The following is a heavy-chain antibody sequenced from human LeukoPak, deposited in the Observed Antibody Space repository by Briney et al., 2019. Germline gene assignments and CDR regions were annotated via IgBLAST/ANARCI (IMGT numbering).Heavy chain of an antibody. Sequence: AGGSLRLSCAASGFTVSSNYMSWVRQAPGKGLEWVSVIYSGGSTYYADSVKGRLTISRDNSKNTLYLQMNSLRAEDTAVYYCALSAPDYYFDYWGQGTLVTVSS. D-gene: IGHD6-25*01. CDR1: GFTVSSNY. CDR2: IYSGGST. J-gene: IGHJ4*02. V-gene: IGHV3-66*02. CDR3: ALSAPDYYFDY.